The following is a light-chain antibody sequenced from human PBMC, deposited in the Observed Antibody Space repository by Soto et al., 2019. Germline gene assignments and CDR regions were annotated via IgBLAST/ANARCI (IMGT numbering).Light chain of an antibody. CDR3: QHYGSSRWT. CDR1: QSVSSTY. J-gene: IGKJ1*01. Sequence: EIVLTQSPGTLSLSPGERATLSCRASQSVSSTYLAWYQQKPGQDPRLLIYGASSRATGIPDRFSGSGSGTDFTLTISRLEPEDFAVYYCQHYGSSRWTFGQGTRVDI. CDR2: GAS. V-gene: IGKV3-20*01.